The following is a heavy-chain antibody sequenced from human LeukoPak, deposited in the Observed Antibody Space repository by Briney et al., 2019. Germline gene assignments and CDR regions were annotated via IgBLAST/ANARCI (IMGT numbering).Heavy chain of an antibody. V-gene: IGHV4-59*01. CDR1: GGSFSSYY. Sequence: SETLSLTCAVYGGSFSSYYWSWIRQPPGKGLEWIGYIYYSGSTNYNPSLKSRVTISVDTSKNQFSLKLSSVTAADTAVYYCARVVVVVAATPVWFDPWGQGTLVTVSS. CDR3: ARVVVVVAATPVWFDP. CDR2: IYYSGST. J-gene: IGHJ5*02. D-gene: IGHD2-15*01.